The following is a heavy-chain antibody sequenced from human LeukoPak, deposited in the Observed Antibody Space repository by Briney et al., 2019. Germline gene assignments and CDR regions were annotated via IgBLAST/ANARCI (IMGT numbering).Heavy chain of an antibody. CDR3: ARGGYYYDSSGYPYYYYYMDV. J-gene: IGHJ6*03. Sequence: ASVKVSCKASGYTFTSYDINWVRQATGQGLEWMGWMNPNSGNTGYAQKFQGRVTMTRNTSISTAYMELSSLRSEDTAVYYCARGGYYYDSSGYPYYYYYMDVWGKGTTVTISS. V-gene: IGHV1-8*02. D-gene: IGHD3-22*01. CDR2: MNPNSGNT. CDR1: GYTFTSYD.